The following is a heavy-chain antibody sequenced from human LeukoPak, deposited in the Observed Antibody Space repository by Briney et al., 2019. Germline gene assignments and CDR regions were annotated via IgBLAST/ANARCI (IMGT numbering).Heavy chain of an antibody. CDR1: GFTFSSYG. CDR3: AKDGASYFSGSGSYCFSRDRRGYFQH. D-gene: IGHD3-10*01. Sequence: GGSLRLSCAASGFTFSSYGMHWVRQAPGKGLEWVAFIRYDGSYKYYADSVKGRFTISRDNSKNTLYLQMNSLRAEDTAVYYCAKDGASYFSGSGSYCFSRDRRGYFQHWGQGTLVTVSS. J-gene: IGHJ1*01. V-gene: IGHV3-30*02. CDR2: IRYDGSYK.